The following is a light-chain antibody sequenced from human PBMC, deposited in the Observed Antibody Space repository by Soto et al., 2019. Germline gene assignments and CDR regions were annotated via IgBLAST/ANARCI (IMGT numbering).Light chain of an antibody. CDR1: QSVATN. J-gene: IGKJ1*01. CDR3: QQYGSSLRWA. Sequence: EAVLTQSPATLSVFPGERATLSCRASQSVATNLAWYQQRPGQAPRLLIYGASKRAIGLPARFSGSGSGTEFTLTITSLQSEDFAVYYCQQYGSSLRWAFGQGTKVDIK. CDR2: GAS. V-gene: IGKV3-15*01.